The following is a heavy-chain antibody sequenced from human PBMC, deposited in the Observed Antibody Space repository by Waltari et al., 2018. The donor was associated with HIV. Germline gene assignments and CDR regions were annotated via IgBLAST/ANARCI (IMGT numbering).Heavy chain of an antibody. D-gene: IGHD3-16*01. CDR3: TRTFGVVWGAPRFFDY. J-gene: IGHJ4*02. Sequence: VRQAPAQGLQWVSSITSDADKTFYADALKGRATVSRANFNNTLSLEITNLRVEDTGTYYCTRTFGVVWGAPRFFDYWGRGTLVFVSS. V-gene: IGHV3-23*01. CDR2: ITSDADKT.